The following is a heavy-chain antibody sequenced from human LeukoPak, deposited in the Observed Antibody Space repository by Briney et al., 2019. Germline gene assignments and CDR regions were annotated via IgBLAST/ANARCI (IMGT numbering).Heavy chain of an antibody. CDR1: GFTFGVYA. J-gene: IGHJ5*02. V-gene: IGHV3-30*04. D-gene: IGHD6-19*01. CDR3: ARDSSGWGGNNWFDP. CDR2: ISYDGSNK. Sequence: PGMSLRLSCAASGFTFGVYAIHWVRQAPAKGLEWVAFISYDGSNKYYADSVKGRFTISRDNSKNTSYLEMNSPKPEDTALYYCARDSSGWGGNNWFDPWGQGTLVTVSS.